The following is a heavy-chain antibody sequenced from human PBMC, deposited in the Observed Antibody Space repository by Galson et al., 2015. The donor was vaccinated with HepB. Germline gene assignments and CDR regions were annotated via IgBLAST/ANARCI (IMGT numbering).Heavy chain of an antibody. Sequence: SVKVSCKASGGTFSSYAISWVRQAPGQGLEWMGRIIPILGIANYAQKFQGRVTITADKSTSTAYMELSSLRSEDTAVYYCASPITIFGVGFDYWGQGTLVTVSS. D-gene: IGHD3-3*01. CDR3: ASPITIFGVGFDY. V-gene: IGHV1-69*04. J-gene: IGHJ4*02. CDR1: GGTFSSYA. CDR2: IIPILGIA.